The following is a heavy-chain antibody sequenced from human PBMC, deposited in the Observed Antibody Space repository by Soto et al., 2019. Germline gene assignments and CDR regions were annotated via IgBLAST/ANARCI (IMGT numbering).Heavy chain of an antibody. CDR1: CGCISSSY. J-gene: IGHJ4*02. CDR3: ARAYGGYADY. V-gene: IGHV4-59*01. Sequence: SETMSLTRTVPCGCISSSYWSWIRQPPGKGLEWIGYIYYSGSTNYNPSLKSRVTISVDTSKNQFSLKLSSVTATDTAVYYCARAYGGYADYWGQGALVT. CDR2: IYYSGST. D-gene: IGHD5-12*01.